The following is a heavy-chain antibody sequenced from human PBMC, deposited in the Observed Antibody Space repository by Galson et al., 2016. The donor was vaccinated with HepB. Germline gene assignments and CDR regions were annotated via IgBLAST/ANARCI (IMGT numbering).Heavy chain of an antibody. CDR2: IHYTGGT. Sequence: ETLSLTCTVSGVSLSGYYWTWIRQPPGKGLGWIGYIHYTGGTNYNPPLKSRVIISVDTSKNQFSLKLRSVTAADTAVYFCARFVVGAAGTPPWFDPWGQGTLVTVSS. D-gene: IGHD6-13*01. CDR1: GVSLSGYY. CDR3: ARFVVGAAGTPPWFDP. J-gene: IGHJ5*02. V-gene: IGHV4-59*01.